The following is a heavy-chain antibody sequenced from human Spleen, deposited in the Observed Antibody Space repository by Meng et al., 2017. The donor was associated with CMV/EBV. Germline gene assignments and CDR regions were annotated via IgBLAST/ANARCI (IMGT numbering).Heavy chain of an antibody. Sequence: KASGYTFKSYVITWMRQVPGQGLEWMGWISAYNGDTDSAQKLQGRVTMTIDTSTATAYMDLRSLRSDDTAMYYCASGKGSPSVYFENWGQGSLVTVSS. CDR2: ISAYNGDT. V-gene: IGHV1-18*01. CDR3: ASGKGSPSVYFEN. CDR1: GYTFKSYV. J-gene: IGHJ4*02. D-gene: IGHD1-1*01.